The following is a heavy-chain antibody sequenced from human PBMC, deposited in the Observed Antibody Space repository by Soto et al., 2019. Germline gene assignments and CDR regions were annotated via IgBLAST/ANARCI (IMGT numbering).Heavy chain of an antibody. CDR3: ARDGIAVAGTSYYYYGMDV. CDR1: GSTFSSYA. D-gene: IGHD6-19*01. Sequence: SVKVSCKASGSTFSSYAISWVRQAPGQGLEWMGSIIPIFGTANYAQKFQGRVTITADESTSTAYMELSSLRSEDTAVYYCARDGIAVAGTSYYYYGMDVWGQGTTVTVSS. V-gene: IGHV1-69*13. J-gene: IGHJ6*02. CDR2: IIPIFGTA.